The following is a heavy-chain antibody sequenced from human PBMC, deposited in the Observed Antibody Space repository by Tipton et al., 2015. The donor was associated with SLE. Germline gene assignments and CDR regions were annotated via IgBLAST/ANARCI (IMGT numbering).Heavy chain of an antibody. D-gene: IGHD7-27*01. CDR1: GGSLTSHY. Sequence: TLSLTCTVSGGSLTSHYWSWIRQPPGKGLAWIGYIYNTGSTNYNPSLKSRVTISVDTSKNQFSLKLSSVTAADTAVYYCARDIEAPGDFLYFDYWGQGILVTVSS. J-gene: IGHJ4*02. CDR2: IYNTGST. V-gene: IGHV4-59*11. CDR3: ARDIEAPGDFLYFDY.